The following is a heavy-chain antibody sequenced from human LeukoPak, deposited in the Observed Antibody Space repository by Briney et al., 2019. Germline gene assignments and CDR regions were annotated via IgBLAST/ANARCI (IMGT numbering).Heavy chain of an antibody. CDR1: GGSFSGYY. J-gene: IGHJ6*02. CDR3: ARGVLAVPAAYYYYGMDV. Sequence: SETLSLICAVYGGSFSGYYWSWIRQPPGKGLEWIGEINHSGSTNYNPSLKSRVTISVDTSKNQFSLKLSSVTAADTAVYYCARGVLAVPAAYYYYGMDVWGQGTTVIVSS. CDR2: INHSGST. V-gene: IGHV4-34*01. D-gene: IGHD2-2*01.